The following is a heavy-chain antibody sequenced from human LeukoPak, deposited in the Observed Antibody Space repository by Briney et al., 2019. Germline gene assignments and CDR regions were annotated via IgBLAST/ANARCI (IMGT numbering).Heavy chain of an antibody. CDR2: IKQDGSEK. J-gene: IGHJ4*02. CDR1: GFTFSSYW. V-gene: IGHV3-7*03. D-gene: IGHD3-10*01. Sequence: GRSLRLSCAASGFTFSSYWMSWVRQAPGKGLEWVANIKQDGSEKYYVDSVKGRFTISRDNAKNTLYLQMNSLRAEDTAVYYCAKEFYYGSGPRFAVDYWGQGTLVTVSS. CDR3: AKEFYYGSGPRFAVDY.